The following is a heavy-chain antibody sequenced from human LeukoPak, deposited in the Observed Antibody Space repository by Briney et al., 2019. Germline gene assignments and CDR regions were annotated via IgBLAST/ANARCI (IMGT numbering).Heavy chain of an antibody. CDR1: GYSFSSYW. CDR3: ARRDSSGYSFDS. Sequence: GESLKISCKGSGYSFSSYWIAWVRQMPGKGLEWMGNIYPGDSDIRYSPSFQGQVTFSADKSISTAYLQWSSLKASDTATYYCARRDSSGYSFDSWGQGTLVTVSS. V-gene: IGHV5-51*01. CDR2: IYPGDSDI. J-gene: IGHJ5*01. D-gene: IGHD3-22*01.